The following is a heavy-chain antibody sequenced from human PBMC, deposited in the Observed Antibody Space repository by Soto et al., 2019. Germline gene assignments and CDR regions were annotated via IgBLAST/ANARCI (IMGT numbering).Heavy chain of an antibody. V-gene: IGHV4-59*01. CDR2: IYYSGST. CDR1: GGSISSYY. Sequence: SETLSLTCTVSGGSISSYYWSWIRQPPGKGLEWIGYIYYSGSTNYNPSLKSRVTISVDTSKNQFSLKLSSVTAADTAVYYCALQAVPYTWFDPWGQGTLVTVSS. J-gene: IGHJ5*02. D-gene: IGHD2-15*01. CDR3: ALQAVPYTWFDP.